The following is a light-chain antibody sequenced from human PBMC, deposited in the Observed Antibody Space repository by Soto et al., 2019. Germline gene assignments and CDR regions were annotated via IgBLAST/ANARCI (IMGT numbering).Light chain of an antibody. CDR1: QSISIW. CDR3: QQYSTYPFP. V-gene: IGKV1-5*03. CDR2: KAS. J-gene: IGKJ3*01. Sequence: DIQMTQSPSTLSASVGDRVTITCRASQSISIWLAWYQQKPGKAPKLLIYKASTLETGVPSRFSSSGSGTEFSLTISSLQPDDFAIYYCQQYSTYPFPFGPGTKVDIK.